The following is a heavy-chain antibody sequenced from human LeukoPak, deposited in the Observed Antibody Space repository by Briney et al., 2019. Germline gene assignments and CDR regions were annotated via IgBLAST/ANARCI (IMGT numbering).Heavy chain of an antibody. D-gene: IGHD5-18*01. CDR1: GFTFSSYS. CDR3: ARDTPGYSYGSGVDY. J-gene: IGHJ4*02. V-gene: IGHV3-21*01. CDR2: ISSSSSYI. Sequence: PGGSLRLSCAASGFTFSSYSMNWVRQAPGKGLEWVSSISSSSSYIYYADSVKGRFTISRDNAKNSPYLQMNSLRAEDTAVYYCARDTPGYSYGSGVDYWGQGTLVTVSS.